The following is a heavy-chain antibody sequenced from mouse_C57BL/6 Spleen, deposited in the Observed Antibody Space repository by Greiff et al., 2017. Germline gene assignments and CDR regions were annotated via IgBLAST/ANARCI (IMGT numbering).Heavy chain of an antibody. Sequence: VQLQQSGPELVKPGASVKISCKASGYSFTDYNMNWVKQSNGKSLEWIGVINPNYGTTSYNQKFKGKAPLTVGPSSSTAYMQRGSRTSEDSAVYCCARSGGYGAGFAGWGQGALVTVSA. CDR2: INPNYGTT. CDR3: ARSGGYGAGFAG. V-gene: IGHV1-39*01. J-gene: IGHJ3*01. CDR1: GYSFTDYN. D-gene: IGHD2-2*01.